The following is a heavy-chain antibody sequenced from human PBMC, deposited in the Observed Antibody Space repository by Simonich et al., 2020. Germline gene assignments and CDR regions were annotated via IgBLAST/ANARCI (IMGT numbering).Heavy chain of an antibody. V-gene: IGHV4-59*08. CDR2: IYYSGTT. CDR1: GGSISSYY. D-gene: IGHD1-26*01. CDR3: ARSLGYYYYYYGMDV. J-gene: IGHJ6*02. Sequence: QVQLQESGPGLVKPSETLSLNCPVSGGSISSYYWSWIRQPPGKGWEWIGYIYYSGTTNSNPTLKSRVTISVDTSTNQFSLKLSSVTAADTAVYYCARSLGYYYYYYGMDVWGQGTTVTVSS.